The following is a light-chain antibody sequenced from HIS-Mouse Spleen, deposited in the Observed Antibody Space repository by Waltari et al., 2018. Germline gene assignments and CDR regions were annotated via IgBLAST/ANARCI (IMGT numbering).Light chain of an antibody. CDR2: KDS. CDR1: ALPKKY. V-gene: IGLV3-16*01. CDR3: SSYTSSSTHVV. Sequence: SYELTQPPSVSVSLGQMARITCSGEALPKKYAYWYQQKPGQFPVLVIYKDSERPSGIPERFSGSSSGTIVTLTISGVQAEDEADYYCSSYTSSSTHVVFGGGTKLTVL. J-gene: IGLJ2*01.